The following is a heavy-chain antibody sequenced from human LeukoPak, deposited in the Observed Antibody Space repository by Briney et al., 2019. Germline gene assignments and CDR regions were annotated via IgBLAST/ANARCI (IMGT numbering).Heavy chain of an antibody. Sequence: PSETLSLTCTVSGGSISSSSYYWGWIRQPPGKGLEWIGSIYASGSTNYNPSLKSRVTMSVDTSKNQFSLKLSSVTAADTAVYYCARVVSGSYGCDYWGQGTLVTVSS. J-gene: IGHJ4*02. CDR1: GGSISSSSYY. V-gene: IGHV4-39*07. CDR3: ARVVSGSYGCDY. CDR2: IYASGST. D-gene: IGHD1-26*01.